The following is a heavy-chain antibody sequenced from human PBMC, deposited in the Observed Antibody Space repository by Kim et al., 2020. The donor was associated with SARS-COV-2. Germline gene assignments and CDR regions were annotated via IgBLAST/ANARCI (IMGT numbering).Heavy chain of an antibody. Sequence: SVKVSCKASGGTFSSYAISWVRQAPGQGLEWMGGIIPIFGTANYAQKFQGRVTITADESTSTAYMELSSLRSEDTAVYYCARDGTYYYDSSGYYPPYFQHWGQGTLVTVSS. CDR2: IIPIFGTA. CDR1: GGTFSSYA. CDR3: ARDGTYYYDSSGYYPPYFQH. V-gene: IGHV1-69*13. J-gene: IGHJ1*01. D-gene: IGHD3-22*01.